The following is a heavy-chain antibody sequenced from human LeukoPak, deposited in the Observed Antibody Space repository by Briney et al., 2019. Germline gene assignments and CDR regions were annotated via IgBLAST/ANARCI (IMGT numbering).Heavy chain of an antibody. V-gene: IGHV3-30-3*01. CDR1: GFTFSSYA. CDR3: ARDGSVGFLEWLSDY. D-gene: IGHD3-3*01. J-gene: IGHJ4*02. Sequence: GGSLRLSCAASGFTFSSYAMHWVRQAPGKGLEWVAVISYDGSNKYYADSVKGRFTISRDNSKNTLYLQMNSLRAEDTAVYYCARDGSVGFLEWLSDYWGQGTLVTVSS. CDR2: ISYDGSNK.